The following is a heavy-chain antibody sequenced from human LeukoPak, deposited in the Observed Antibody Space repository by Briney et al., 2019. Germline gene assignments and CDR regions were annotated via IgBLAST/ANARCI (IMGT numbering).Heavy chain of an antibody. CDR3: ASAIDYDFALDY. Sequence: VASVKVSCKASGYTFTRYGISWVRQAPGQGLEWMGWISAYNGNTNYAQKLQGRVTMTTDTSTSTAYMEQRSLRSDDTAVYYCASAIDYDFALDYWGQGTLVTVSS. V-gene: IGHV1-18*01. J-gene: IGHJ4*02. D-gene: IGHD4-17*01. CDR2: ISAYNGNT. CDR1: GYTFTRYG.